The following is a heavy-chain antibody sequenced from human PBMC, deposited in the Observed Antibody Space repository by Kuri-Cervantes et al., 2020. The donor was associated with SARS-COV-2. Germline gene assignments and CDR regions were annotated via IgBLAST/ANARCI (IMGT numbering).Heavy chain of an antibody. CDR2: IYHSGST. J-gene: IGHJ4*02. CDR1: GYSISSGYY. D-gene: IGHD3-22*01. CDR3: ASKDDSSGYYWETYYFDY. V-gene: IGHV4-38-2*01. Sequence: ESLKISCAVSGYSISSGYYWGWIRQPPGKGLEWIGSIYHSGSTYYNPSLKSRVTISVDTSKNQFSLKLSSVTAADTAVYYCASKDDSSGYYWETYYFDYWGQGTLVTVSS.